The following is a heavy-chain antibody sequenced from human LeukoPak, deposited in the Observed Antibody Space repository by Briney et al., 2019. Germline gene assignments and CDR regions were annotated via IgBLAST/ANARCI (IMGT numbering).Heavy chain of an antibody. V-gene: IGHV1-8*01. D-gene: IGHD3-10*01. CDR3: ARENRGLYYGSGSTWFDP. Sequence: ASVKVSCKASGYTFTSYDINWVRQATGQGLEWMGWMNPNSGNTGYAQKFQGRVTMTRNTSISTAYMELSSLRSEDTAVYYCARENRGLYYGSGSTWFDPWGQGTLVTVSS. J-gene: IGHJ5*02. CDR1: GYTFTSYD. CDR2: MNPNSGNT.